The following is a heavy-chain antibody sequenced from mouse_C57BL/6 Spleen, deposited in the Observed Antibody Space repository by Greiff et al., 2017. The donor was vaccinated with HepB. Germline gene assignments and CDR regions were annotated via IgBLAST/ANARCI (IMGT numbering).Heavy chain of an antibody. CDR1: GYTFTSYW. CDR3: ARRGQDYFDY. D-gene: IGHD6-1*01. J-gene: IGHJ2*01. CDR2: IHPNSGST. V-gene: IGHV1-64*01. Sequence: VQLQQPGAELVKPGASVKLSCKASGYTFTSYWMHWVKQRPGQGLEWIGIIHPNSGSTNYNEKFKSKATLTVDKSSSTAYMQRSSLTSEDSAVYYCARRGQDYFDYWGQGTTLTVSS.